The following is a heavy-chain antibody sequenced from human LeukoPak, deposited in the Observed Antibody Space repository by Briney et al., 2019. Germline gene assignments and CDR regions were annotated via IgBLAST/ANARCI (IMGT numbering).Heavy chain of an antibody. D-gene: IGHD4-17*01. CDR1: GGSFSAYY. V-gene: IGHV4-34*01. CDR3: ARDYGDSRNYNWFDP. J-gene: IGHJ5*02. Sequence: SETLSLTCAVSGGSFSAYYWSWIRQPPGKGLEWIGEIDHTGDTNYNPSLRSRFTMSVDTSKNQFSLKVTSVTAADTAVYYCARDYGDSRNYNWFDPWGQGTLVTVSS. CDR2: IDHTGDT.